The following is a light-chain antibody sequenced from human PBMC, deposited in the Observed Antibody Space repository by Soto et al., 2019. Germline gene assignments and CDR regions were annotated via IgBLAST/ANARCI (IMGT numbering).Light chain of an antibody. Sequence: EIVMTQSPAILSVSPGERATLSCRASQSVSTNLAWFQQKPGQTPRLLFNGASTRATGIPARFTGSGSGTEFILTIRSLQSEDFAVYYCQQYDIWPPTFGQGTKVEIK. CDR3: QQYDIWPPT. CDR2: GAS. V-gene: IGKV3-15*01. CDR1: QSVSTN. J-gene: IGKJ1*01.